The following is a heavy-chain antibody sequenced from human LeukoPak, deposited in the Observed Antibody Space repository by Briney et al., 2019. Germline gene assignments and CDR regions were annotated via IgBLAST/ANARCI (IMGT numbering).Heavy chain of an antibody. D-gene: IGHD3-22*01. CDR3: ARDGVYYDSSGYYAFDI. Sequence: GGSLRLSCSASGFTFSSYAMSWVRQAPGKGLEWVSAISGSGGSTYYADSVKGRFTISRDNSKNTLYLQMNSLRAEDTAVYYCARDGVYYDSSGYYAFDIWGQGTMVTVSS. CDR1: GFTFSSYA. CDR2: ISGSGGST. J-gene: IGHJ3*02. V-gene: IGHV3-23*01.